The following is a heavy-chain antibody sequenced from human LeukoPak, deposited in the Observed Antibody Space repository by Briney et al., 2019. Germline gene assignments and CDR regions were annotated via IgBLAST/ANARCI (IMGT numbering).Heavy chain of an antibody. CDR1: GGSISSYY. J-gene: IGHJ4*02. D-gene: IGHD3-10*01. CDR2: IYYSGST. CDR3: AAGEGTFDY. Sequence: SGTLSLTCTVSGGSISSYYWSWIRQPPGKGLEWIGYIYYSGSTNYNPSLKSRVTISVDTSKNQFSLKLSSVTAADTAVYYCAAGEGTFDYWGQGTLVTVSS. V-gene: IGHV4-59*01.